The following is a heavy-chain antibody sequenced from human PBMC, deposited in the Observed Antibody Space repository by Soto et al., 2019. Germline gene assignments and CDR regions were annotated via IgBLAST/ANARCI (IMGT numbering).Heavy chain of an antibody. V-gene: IGHV1-2*02. Sequence: SGKVSFKASGYTFTGDYMHWVRQAPGQGLEWMGWINPNSGGTNYAQKFQGRVTMTRDTSISTAYMELSRLRSDDTAVYYCARDYSNWGRFDIWGQGTMVTVSS. CDR1: GYTFTGDY. CDR3: ARDYSNWGRFDI. D-gene: IGHD4-4*01. J-gene: IGHJ3*02. CDR2: INPNSGGT.